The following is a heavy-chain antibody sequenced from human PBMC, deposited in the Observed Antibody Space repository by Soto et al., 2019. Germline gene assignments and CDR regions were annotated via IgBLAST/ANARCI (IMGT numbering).Heavy chain of an antibody. CDR1: GWRFGNYF. CDR2: INHSGDT. Sequence: SETLSLTCAVSGWRFGNYFWAWIRQAPGKGLEWIGEINHSGDTHFDPSLESRVTMSVDTSKNQFSLKLRSVTAADTAVYYCAGPTNDPHGSWGKGTLVTVYS. J-gene: IGHJ4*02. D-gene: IGHD2-2*03. V-gene: IGHV4-34*01. CDR3: AGPTNDPHGS.